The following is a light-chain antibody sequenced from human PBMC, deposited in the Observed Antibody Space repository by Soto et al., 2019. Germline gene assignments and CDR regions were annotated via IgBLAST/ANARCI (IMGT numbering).Light chain of an antibody. J-gene: IGKJ3*01. CDR1: QSVSSSY. Sequence: EIVLTQSRRTLSLSPGERATLSCRASQSVSSSYLAWYQQKPGQAPRLLIYGASSRATGIPDRFSGSGSGTDFTLTISRLEPEDFAVYYCQQYGSTPSFGPGTKVDIK. CDR3: QQYGSTPS. CDR2: GAS. V-gene: IGKV3-20*01.